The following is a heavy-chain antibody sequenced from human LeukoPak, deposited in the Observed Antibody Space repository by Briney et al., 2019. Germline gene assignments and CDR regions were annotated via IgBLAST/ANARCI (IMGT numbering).Heavy chain of an antibody. Sequence: GASVKVSCKASGYTFAIYGITWVRQAPGQGLEWMGWISAHNGNTNYAQKFQGRVTMTTDTSTSTAYMELRSLRSDDTPVYYCAREVQSCTSTTCYLPFDYWGQGTLVTVSS. CDR2: ISAHNGNT. J-gene: IGHJ4*02. V-gene: IGHV1-18*01. CDR3: AREVQSCTSTTCYLPFDY. D-gene: IGHD2-2*01. CDR1: GYTFAIYG.